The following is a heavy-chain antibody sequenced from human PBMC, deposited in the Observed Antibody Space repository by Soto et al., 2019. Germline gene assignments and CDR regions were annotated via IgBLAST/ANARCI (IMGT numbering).Heavy chain of an antibody. CDR1: GYTFTSYG. V-gene: IGHV1-18*01. CDR2: ISAYNGNT. D-gene: IGHD6-19*01. J-gene: IGHJ3*02. Sequence: ASGKVSCKASGYTFTSYGISWARQALGQGLEWMGWISAYNGNTNYAQKLQGRVTMTTDTSASTAYMELSSLRSEDTAVYYCARALYSSGWYRFDIWGQGTMVTVSS. CDR3: ARALYSSGWYRFDI.